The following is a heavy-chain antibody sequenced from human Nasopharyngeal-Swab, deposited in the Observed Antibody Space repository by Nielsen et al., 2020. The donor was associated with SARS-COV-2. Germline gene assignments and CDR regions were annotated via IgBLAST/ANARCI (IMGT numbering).Heavy chain of an antibody. CDR1: GFTVSSNY. Sequence: GESLKISCSASGFTVSSNYMSLVRQAPGKGLEWVSVIYSGCSTYYADSVKGRFTISRHNSKNTLYLQMNSLRAEDTAVYYCARDLQDYGMDVWGQGTTVTVSS. J-gene: IGHJ6*02. D-gene: IGHD4-11*01. V-gene: IGHV3-53*04. CDR3: ARDLQDYGMDV. CDR2: IYSGCST.